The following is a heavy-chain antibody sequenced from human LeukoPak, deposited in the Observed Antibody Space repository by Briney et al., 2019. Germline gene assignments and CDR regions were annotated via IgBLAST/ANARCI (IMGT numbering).Heavy chain of an antibody. J-gene: IGHJ4*02. V-gene: IGHV3-48*01. D-gene: IGHD2-8*01. CDR3: ARDHTPGGGGPKRTPCTV. CDR2: ISSSSSTI. Sequence: GGSLRLSCAASGFTFSSYSMNWVRQAPGKGLEWVSYISSSSSTIYYADSVKGRFTISRDNAKNSLHLQMNSLRAEDTAVYYCARDHTPGGGGPKRTPCTVWGQGTLVTVSS. CDR1: GFTFSSYS.